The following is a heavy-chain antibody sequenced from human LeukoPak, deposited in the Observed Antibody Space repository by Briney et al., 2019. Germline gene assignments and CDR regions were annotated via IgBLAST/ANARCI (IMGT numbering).Heavy chain of an antibody. Sequence: GGSLRLSCAASGFTFGSFSMSWVRQAPGKGLEWVSVISGSGETTFYADSVRGRFTISRDNSKSTLYLQMTSLRAEDTGVYYCAKKIDSGSYPLDYWGQGTLLTISS. J-gene: IGHJ4*02. V-gene: IGHV3-23*01. D-gene: IGHD3-10*01. CDR1: GFTFGSFS. CDR3: AKKIDSGSYPLDY. CDR2: ISGSGETT.